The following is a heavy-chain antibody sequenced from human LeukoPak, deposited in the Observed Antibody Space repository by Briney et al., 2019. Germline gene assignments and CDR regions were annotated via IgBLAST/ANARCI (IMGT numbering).Heavy chain of an antibody. D-gene: IGHD6-13*01. V-gene: IGHV4-39*07. CDR1: GGSISSSSYY. J-gene: IGHJ4*02. CDR3: ARDGEEGSSSPLFDY. CDR2: IYYSGST. Sequence: SETLSLTCTVSGGSISSSSYYWGWIRQPGGRGLEWIGSIYYSGSTYYNPSLKSRVTISVDTSKNQFSLKLSSVTAADTAVYYCARDGEEGSSSPLFDYWGQGTLVTVSS.